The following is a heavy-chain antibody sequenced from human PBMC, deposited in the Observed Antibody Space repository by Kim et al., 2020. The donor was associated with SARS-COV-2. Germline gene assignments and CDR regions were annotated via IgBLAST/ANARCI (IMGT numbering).Heavy chain of an antibody. V-gene: IGHV3-7*01. J-gene: IGHJ4*02. Sequence: KYYVDYVKGRFTISRDNAKNSLYLQMNSLRAEDTAVYYCARVAGSSWFFDYWGQGTLVTVSS. CDR3: ARVAGSSWFFDY. CDR2: K. D-gene: IGHD6-13*01.